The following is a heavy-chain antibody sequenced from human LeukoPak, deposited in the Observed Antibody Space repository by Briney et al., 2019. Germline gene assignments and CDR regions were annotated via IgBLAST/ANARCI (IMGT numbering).Heavy chain of an antibody. D-gene: IGHD4-17*01. CDR3: ARGPGAVTTRPFDY. J-gene: IGHJ4*02. CDR1: GGSISSSNW. CDR2: IYHSGST. V-gene: IGHV4-4*02. Sequence: PSETLSLTCAVSGGSISSSNWWSWVRQPPGKGLEWIGEIYHSGSTNYNPSLKSRVTISVDKSKNQFSLKLSSVTAADTAVYYCARGPGAVTTRPFDYWGQGTLVTVSS.